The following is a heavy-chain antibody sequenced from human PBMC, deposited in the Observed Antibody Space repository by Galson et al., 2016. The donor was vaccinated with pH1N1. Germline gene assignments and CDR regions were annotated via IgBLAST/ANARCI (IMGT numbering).Heavy chain of an antibody. D-gene: IGHD3-10*01. CDR2: ISGYNGNT. CDR1: GYMFTGYG. J-gene: IGHJ5*02. CDR3: ARLSGSRWLDP. V-gene: IGHV1-18*01. Sequence: TVKVSCKASGYMFTGYGITWVRQAPGQGLEWMGLISGYNGNTNYAQKFRGRLTMTTDTSATTAYMELRSLRSDDTAFYYCARLSGSRWLDPWGQGTLVTVSS.